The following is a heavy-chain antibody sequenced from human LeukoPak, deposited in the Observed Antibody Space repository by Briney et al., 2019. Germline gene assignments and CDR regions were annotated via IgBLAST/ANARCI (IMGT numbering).Heavy chain of an antibody. CDR1: GGSISSANHF. D-gene: IGHD2-2*01. CDR2: IHYDGRA. Sequence: TLSLTCTVSGGSISSANHFWSWVRQSPGEGLEWIGYIHYDGRAHYNPSLKSRVSMSLDMSKNQFSLSLSSVTTADTAIYYCAREVITPGDSDGFDLWGQGTMVSVSS. J-gene: IGHJ3*01. CDR3: AREVITPGDSDGFDL. V-gene: IGHV4-30-4*08.